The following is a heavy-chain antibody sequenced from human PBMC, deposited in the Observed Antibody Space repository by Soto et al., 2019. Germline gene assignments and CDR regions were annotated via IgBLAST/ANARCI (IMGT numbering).Heavy chain of an antibody. CDR3: ARDTAMVDGMDV. D-gene: IGHD5-18*01. J-gene: IGHJ6*02. V-gene: IGHV1-69*13. CDR1: GGTFSSYA. Sequence: SVKVSFKASGGTFSSYAISWVRQAPGQGLEWMGGIIPIFGTANYAQKFQGRVTITADESTSTAYMELSSLRSEDTAVYYCARDTAMVDGMDVWGQGTTVTVSS. CDR2: IIPIFGTA.